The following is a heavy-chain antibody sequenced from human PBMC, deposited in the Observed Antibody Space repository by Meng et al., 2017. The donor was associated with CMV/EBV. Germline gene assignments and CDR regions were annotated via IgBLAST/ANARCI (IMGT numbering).Heavy chain of an antibody. D-gene: IGHD4-23*01. J-gene: IGHJ4*02. V-gene: IGHV4-39*07. Sequence: QLHESGPGLWKLSQSLSPTCTVSGVSLSSWSYYWGWIRQPPGKGLEWIGSIYYSGRTYNNPSLKSRVTISVDTSKNQFSLKLSSVTAADTAVYYCARDPSLRWIDYWGQGTLVTVSS. CDR1: GVSLSSWSYY. CDR3: ARDPSLRWIDY. CDR2: IYYSGRT.